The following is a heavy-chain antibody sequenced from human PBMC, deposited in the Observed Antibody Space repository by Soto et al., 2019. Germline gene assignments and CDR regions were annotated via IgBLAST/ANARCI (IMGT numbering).Heavy chain of an antibody. CDR2: INHSGST. D-gene: IGHD3-10*01. J-gene: IGHJ6*02. CDR1: GGPFSGYY. V-gene: IGHV4-34*01. CDR3: ARSITMVRYYGMDV. Sequence: SENLSLPCAVYGGPFSGYYWSWIRQPPGKGLEWIGEINHSGSTNYNPSLKSRVTISVDTSKNQFSLKLSSVTAADTAVYYCARSITMVRYYGMDVWGQGTTVTVSS.